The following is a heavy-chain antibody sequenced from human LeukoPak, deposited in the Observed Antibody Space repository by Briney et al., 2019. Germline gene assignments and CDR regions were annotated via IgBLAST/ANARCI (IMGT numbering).Heavy chain of an antibody. CDR2: ISDDGSNT. CDR3: AKDADTATIIYWYFDL. J-gene: IGHJ2*01. V-gene: IGHV3-30*18. Sequence: GGSLRLSCTASGFTLSNFGMHWVRQAPGKGLEWVAVISDDGSNTYYADSVKGRFTISRDNSKNTLYLQLNSLRAEDTAVYYCAKDADTATIIYWYFDLWGRGTLVTVS. D-gene: IGHD5-18*01. CDR1: GFTLSNFG.